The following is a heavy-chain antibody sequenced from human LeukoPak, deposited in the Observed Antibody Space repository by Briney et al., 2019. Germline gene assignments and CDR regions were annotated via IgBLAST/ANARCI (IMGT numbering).Heavy chain of an antibody. CDR2: LYDDGST. D-gene: IGHD1-26*01. J-gene: IGHJ4*02. CDR1: GXTVSSNY. Sequence: GGSLRLSCAASGXTVSSNYMSWVPQAPGKGLEWVSVLYDDGSTYYADSVKGRFTISRDNSKNTLYLQMNSLRAEDTAVYYCARGDRGYFDYWGQGTLVTVSS. CDR3: ARGDRGYFDY. V-gene: IGHV3-53*01.